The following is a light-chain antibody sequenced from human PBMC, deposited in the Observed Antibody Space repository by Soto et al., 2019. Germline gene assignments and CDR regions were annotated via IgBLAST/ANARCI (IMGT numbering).Light chain of an antibody. CDR3: QQYGSLLWT. CDR1: QSVSSNY. CDR2: GAS. J-gene: IGKJ1*01. Sequence: EIVLTQSPGTLSLSPGERATLSCRASQSVSSNYLAWYQQKPGQAPRLLIYGASSRATGFPDRFSGSGSGTDFTLTISRLEPEDFAVYYCQQYGSLLWTFGQGTKVEIK. V-gene: IGKV3-20*01.